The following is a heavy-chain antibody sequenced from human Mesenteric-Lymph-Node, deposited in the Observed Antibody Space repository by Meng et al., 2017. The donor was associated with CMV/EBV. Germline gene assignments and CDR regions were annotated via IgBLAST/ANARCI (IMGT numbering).Heavy chain of an antibody. D-gene: IGHD2-15*01. V-gene: IGHV4-34*01. CDR3: VVNLLGYCSGGSCYTRMDV. CDR2: INHSGST. J-gene: IGHJ6*02. Sequence: SETLSLTCAVYGGSFSGYYWSWIRQPPGKGLEWIGEINHSGSTNYNPSLKSRVTISVDTSKNQFSLKLSSVTAADTAVYYCVVNLLGYCSGGSCYTRMDVWGQGTTVTVSS. CDR1: GGSFSGYY.